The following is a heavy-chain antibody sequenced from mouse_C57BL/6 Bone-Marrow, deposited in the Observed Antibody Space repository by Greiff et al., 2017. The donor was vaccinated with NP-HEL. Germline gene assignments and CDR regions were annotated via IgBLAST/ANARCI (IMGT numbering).Heavy chain of an antibody. Sequence: EVKLMESGGGLVKPGGSLKLSCAASGFTFSSYAMSWVRQTLEKRLEWVATISDGGSYTYYPDNVKGRFTISRDNAKNNLYLQMSHLKSEDTAMYYCARDWGSAGGQGTLVTVSA. CDR3: ARDWGSA. CDR1: GFTFSSYA. J-gene: IGHJ3*01. V-gene: IGHV5-4*01. CDR2: ISDGGSYT.